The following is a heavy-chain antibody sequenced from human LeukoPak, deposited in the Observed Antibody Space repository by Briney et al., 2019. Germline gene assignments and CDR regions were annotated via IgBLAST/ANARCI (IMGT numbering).Heavy chain of an antibody. J-gene: IGHJ4*02. Sequence: GGSLRLSCTVSGFSFREHWMSWVRQAPGKGLECLGNIKEDGNEDYYVDSVEGRFVIFRDNAKNSLYLQMHSLRAEDTAVYYCTRGDRGYAESLYWGRGTLVTVSS. CDR1: GFSFREHW. D-gene: IGHD5-12*01. CDR2: IKEDGNED. V-gene: IGHV3-7*02. CDR3: TRGDRGYAESLY.